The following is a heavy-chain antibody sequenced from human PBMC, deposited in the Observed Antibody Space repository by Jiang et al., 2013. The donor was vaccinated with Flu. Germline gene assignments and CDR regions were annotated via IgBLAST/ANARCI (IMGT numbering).Heavy chain of an antibody. V-gene: IGHV3-30-3*01. Sequence: VQLLESGGGVVQPGRSLRLSCAASGFTFSSYAMHWVRQAPGKGLEWVAVISYDGSNKYYADSVKGRFTISRDNSKNTLYLQMNSLRAEDTAVYYCARVLSVAGPYYYYGMDVWGQGTTVTVSS. CDR3: ARVLSVAGPYYYYGMDV. CDR1: GFTFSSYA. J-gene: IGHJ6*02. D-gene: IGHD6-19*01. CDR2: ISYDGSNK.